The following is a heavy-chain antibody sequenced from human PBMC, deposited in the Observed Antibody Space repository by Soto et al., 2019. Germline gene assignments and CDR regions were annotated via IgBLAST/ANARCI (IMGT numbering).Heavy chain of an antibody. CDR3: ARESRLYGSGSYYNGDYYYYGMDV. D-gene: IGHD3-10*01. V-gene: IGHV1-69*06. Sequence: SVKVSCKASGGTFSSYAISWVRQAPGQGLEWMGGIIPIFGTANYAQKFQGRVTITADKSTSTAYMELSSLRSEDTAVYYCARESRLYGSGSYYNGDYYYYGMDVWGQGTTVTVS. J-gene: IGHJ6*02. CDR1: GGTFSSYA. CDR2: IIPIFGTA.